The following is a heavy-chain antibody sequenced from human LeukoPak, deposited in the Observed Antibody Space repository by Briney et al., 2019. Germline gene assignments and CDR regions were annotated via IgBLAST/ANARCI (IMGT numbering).Heavy chain of an antibody. D-gene: IGHD5-18*01. Sequence: PSETLSLTCAVYGGSFSGYYWSWIRQHPGKGLEWIGYIYYSGTTYYNPSLKSRVTISVGTSENQFSLKLTSVTAADTAVYYCARDGISYGIDYWGQGTLVTVSS. CDR3: ARDGISYGIDY. V-gene: IGHV4-31*11. CDR2: IYYSGTT. J-gene: IGHJ4*02. CDR1: GGSFSGYY.